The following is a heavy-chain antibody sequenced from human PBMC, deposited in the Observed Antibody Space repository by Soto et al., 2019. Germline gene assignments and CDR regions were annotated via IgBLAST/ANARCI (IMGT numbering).Heavy chain of an antibody. CDR2: IYYSGST. D-gene: IGHD3-22*01. CDR1: GDSISSGDYY. CDR3: ARVPNYYDTSGYVY. V-gene: IGHV4-30-4*01. Sequence: PSETLSLTCTVSGDSISSGDYYWTWFRQSPGKGPEWIGYIYYSGSTHYNPSLKSRLTMSVDTSKSQFSLKLSSVTAADTAVYHCARVPNYYDTSGYVYWGQGTLVTVSS. J-gene: IGHJ4*02.